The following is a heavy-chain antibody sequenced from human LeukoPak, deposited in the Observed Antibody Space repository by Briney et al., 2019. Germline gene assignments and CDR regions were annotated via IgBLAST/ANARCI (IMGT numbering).Heavy chain of an antibody. J-gene: IGHJ5*02. CDR1: GDRFSSYT. CDR2: MNPNSGNT. D-gene: IGHD3-10*01. Sequence: ASVKVSCKVSGDRFSSYTITWVRQATGQGLEWMGWMNPNSGNTGYAQKFQGRVTMTRNTSISTAYMELSSLRSEDTAVYYCARGPSLYGSDRNWFDPWGQGTLVTVSS. CDR3: ARGPSLYGSDRNWFDP. V-gene: IGHV1-8*02.